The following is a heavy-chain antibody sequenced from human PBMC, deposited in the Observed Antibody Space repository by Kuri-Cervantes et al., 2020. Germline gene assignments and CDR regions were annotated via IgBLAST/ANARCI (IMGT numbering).Heavy chain of an antibody. V-gene: IGHV1-18*01. D-gene: IGHD2-2*01. CDR1: GYTFSNYG. Sequence: ASVKVSCKTSGYTFSNYGISWVRQAPGQGLEWMGWINPNNGDTNYAQKLQGRVTMTTDTSTSTAYMELRSLRSDDTAVYYCARGRVPAAMYWFDPWGQGTLVTVSS. J-gene: IGHJ5*02. CDR2: INPNNGDT. CDR3: ARGRVPAAMYWFDP.